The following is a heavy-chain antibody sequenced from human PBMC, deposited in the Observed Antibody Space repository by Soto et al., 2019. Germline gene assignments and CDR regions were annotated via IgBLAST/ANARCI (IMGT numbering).Heavy chain of an antibody. D-gene: IGHD2-15*01. CDR3: ARVRRLQKAFDI. Sequence: QLQLQESGSGLVKPSQTLSLTCAVSGGSISSGGYSWSWIRQPPGKSLEWIGYIYHSGSTYYNPSLKCRVTISVDRSKNQFSLKLSSVTAADTAVYYCARVRRLQKAFDIWGQGTMVTVSS. J-gene: IGHJ3*02. CDR2: IYHSGST. V-gene: IGHV4-30-2*01. CDR1: GGSISSGGYS.